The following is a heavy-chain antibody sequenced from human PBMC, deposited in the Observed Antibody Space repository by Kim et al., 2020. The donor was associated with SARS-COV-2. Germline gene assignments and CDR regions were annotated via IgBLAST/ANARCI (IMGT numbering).Heavy chain of an antibody. CDR1: GFTFSSHE. CDR3: ARDRRGNKIFGGVIWLPLMDV. Sequence: GGSLRLSCTASGFTFSSHEMNWVRQAPGKGLEWVSYISSSGSTIYYADSVKGRFTISRDNAKNSLSLQMNSLRAEDTAVYYCARDRRGNKIFGGVIWLPLMDVWGQGTTVTVSS. V-gene: IGHV3-48*03. CDR2: ISSSGSTI. J-gene: IGHJ6*02. D-gene: IGHD3-3*01.